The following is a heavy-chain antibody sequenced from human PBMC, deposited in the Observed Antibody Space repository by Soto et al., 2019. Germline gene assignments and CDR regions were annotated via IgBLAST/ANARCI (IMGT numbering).Heavy chain of an antibody. J-gene: IGHJ5*02. CDR1: GYTFTSYG. CDR2: ISAYNGNT. CDR3: ARGSSSFDP. V-gene: IGHV1-18*04. Sequence: ASVKVSCKASGYTFTSYGITWVRRAPGQGLEWMGWISAYNGNTNYAQKVQGRVMMTTDTSTSTAYMELRSLRSDDTAVYFCARGSSSFDPWGQGTLVTVSS. D-gene: IGHD6-6*01.